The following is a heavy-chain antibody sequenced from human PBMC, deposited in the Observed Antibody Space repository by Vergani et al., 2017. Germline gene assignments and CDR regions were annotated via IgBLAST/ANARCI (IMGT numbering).Heavy chain of an antibody. CDR1: GFTFSSYA. CDR2: ISYDGSNK. V-gene: IGHV3-30-3*01. D-gene: IGHD2-2*02. J-gene: IGHJ4*02. Sequence: QVQLVESGGGVVQPGRSLRLSCAASGFTFSSYAMHWVRQAPGKGLEWVAVISYDGSNKYYADSVKGRFTISRDNSKNTLYLQMNSLRAEDTAVYYCAREPDIVVVPAAINPVYWGQGTLVTVSS. CDR3: AREPDIVVVPAAINPVY.